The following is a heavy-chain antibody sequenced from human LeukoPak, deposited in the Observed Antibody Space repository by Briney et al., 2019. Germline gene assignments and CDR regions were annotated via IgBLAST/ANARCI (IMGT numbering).Heavy chain of an antibody. Sequence: PSENLSLTCTVSGGSISSHYWSWIRQPPGKGLEWIGYIYYSGSTNYNPSLKSRVTISVDTSKNQFSLKLSSVTAADTAVYYCARDVYDSSGGEAFDIWGQGTMVTVSS. V-gene: IGHV4-59*11. CDR3: ARDVYDSSGGEAFDI. J-gene: IGHJ3*02. CDR1: GGSISSHY. D-gene: IGHD3-22*01. CDR2: IYYSGST.